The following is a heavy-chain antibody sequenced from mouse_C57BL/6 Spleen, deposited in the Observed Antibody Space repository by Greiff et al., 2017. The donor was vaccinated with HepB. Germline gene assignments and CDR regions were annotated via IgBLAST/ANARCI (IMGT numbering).Heavy chain of an antibody. CDR1: GYAFSSSW. CDR3: ANPYYYGSSLLAY. J-gene: IGHJ3*01. D-gene: IGHD1-1*01. V-gene: IGHV1-82*01. CDR2: IYPGDGDT. Sequence: QVQLKQSGPELVKPGASVKISCKASGYAFSSSWMNWVKQRPGKGLEWIGRIYPGDGDTNYNGKFKGKATLTADKSSSTAYMQLSSLTSEDSAVYFCANPYYYGSSLLAYWGQGTLVTVSA.